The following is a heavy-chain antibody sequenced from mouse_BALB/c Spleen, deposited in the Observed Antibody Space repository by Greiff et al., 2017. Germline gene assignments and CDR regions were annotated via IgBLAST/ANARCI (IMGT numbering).Heavy chain of an antibody. Sequence: VQLQQSGAELVRPGTSVKVSCKASGYAFTNYLIEWVKQTPGQGLEWIGVINPGSGGTNYNEKFKGKATLTADKSSSTAYMQLSSLTSDDSAFYFCARWSLSTMIATGAMDYWGQGTSVTVSS. V-gene: IGHV1-54*01. CDR3: ARWSLSTMIATGAMDY. D-gene: IGHD2-4*01. CDR2: INPGSGGT. CDR1: GYAFTNYL. J-gene: IGHJ4*01.